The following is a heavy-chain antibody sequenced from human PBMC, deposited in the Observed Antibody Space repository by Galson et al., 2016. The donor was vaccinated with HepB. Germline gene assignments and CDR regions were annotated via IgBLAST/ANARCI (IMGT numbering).Heavy chain of an antibody. Sequence: PALVKPTQTLTLTCTFSGFSLSTSGVAVGWIRQPPGKALEWLALIYWDDDKRYSPSLKTRLTLTKDTSKNQVVLTMTNMDPVETATYYCAQTTVSKGFDYWGQGALVTVSS. CDR2: IYWDDDK. CDR3: AQTTVSKGFDY. J-gene: IGHJ4*02. CDR1: GFSLSTSGVA. D-gene: IGHD4-17*01. V-gene: IGHV2-5*02.